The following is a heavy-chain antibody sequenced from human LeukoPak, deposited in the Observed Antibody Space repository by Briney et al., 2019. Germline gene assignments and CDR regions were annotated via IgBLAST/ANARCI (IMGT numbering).Heavy chain of an antibody. CDR1: GFTFSSYS. CDR3: ARDSPPPTSWGPNYFDY. Sequence: PGGSLRLSCAASGFTFSSYSMCWVRQAPGKGLEWVTLISYDGSNKYYADSVKGRFTISRDNSKNTLYLQMNSLRAEDTAVYYCARDSPPPTSWGPNYFDYWGQGTLVTVSS. V-gene: IGHV3-30*14. D-gene: IGHD3-16*01. J-gene: IGHJ4*02. CDR2: ISYDGSNK.